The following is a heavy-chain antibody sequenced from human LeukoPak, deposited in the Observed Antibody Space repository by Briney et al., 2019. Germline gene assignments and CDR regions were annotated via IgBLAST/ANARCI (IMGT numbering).Heavy chain of an antibody. J-gene: IGHJ3*02. CDR3: ARGHRRVPARGAFDI. CDR1: GYTFTSYY. V-gene: IGHV1-46*01. D-gene: IGHD2-2*01. Sequence: GASVKVSCKASGYTFTSYYMHWVRQAPGQGLEWMGIINPSGGSTSYAQKFQGRVTMTRDTSTSTVYMELSSLRSEDTAVYYCARGHRRVPARGAFDIWGQGTMVTVSS. CDR2: INPSGGST.